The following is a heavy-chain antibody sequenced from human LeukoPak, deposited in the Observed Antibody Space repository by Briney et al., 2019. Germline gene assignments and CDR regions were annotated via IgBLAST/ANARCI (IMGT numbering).Heavy chain of an antibody. Sequence: NPSETLSLTCTVSGGSISGSYWSWIRQPPGKGLEWIGYIYYSGSTNYNPSLGSRVTISVDTSKNQFSLKLSSVTAADTAVYYCAKHGDYASTTYDFDYWGQGTLVTVSS. V-gene: IGHV4-59*08. CDR3: AKHGDYASTTYDFDY. CDR1: GGSISGSY. CDR2: IYYSGST. J-gene: IGHJ4*02. D-gene: IGHD2/OR15-2a*01.